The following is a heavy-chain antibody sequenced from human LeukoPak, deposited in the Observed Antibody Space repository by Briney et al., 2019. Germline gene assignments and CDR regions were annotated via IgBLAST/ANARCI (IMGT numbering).Heavy chain of an antibody. CDR3: ARHETIFGVVIMIDY. CDR2: IYYIGST. J-gene: IGHJ4*02. Sequence: LETLSLTRTLSGYSLCRGYYWGWIRQPPGKGLEWIGSIYYIGSTYYNPSLKSRVTISVDTSKNQFSLKLSSVTAADTAVYYCARHETIFGVVIMIDYWGQGTLVTVSS. D-gene: IGHD3-3*01. CDR1: GYSLCRGYY. V-gene: IGHV4-38-2*02.